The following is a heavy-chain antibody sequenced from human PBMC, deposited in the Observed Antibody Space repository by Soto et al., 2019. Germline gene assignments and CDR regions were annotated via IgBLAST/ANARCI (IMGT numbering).Heavy chain of an antibody. Sequence: PSETLSLTCTVSGGPISSSSYYWGSTRQPPGKGLEWIGSIYYSGSTYYNPSLKSRFTISVDTSNNQFSLKLSSVTAGATAVYYRSRSTMIVRYSGMDGWGKGTTVIVSS. CDR2: IYYSGST. V-gene: IGHV4-39*01. CDR1: GGPISSSSYY. J-gene: IGHJ6*04. D-gene: IGHD3-22*01. CDR3: SRSTMIVRYSGMDG.